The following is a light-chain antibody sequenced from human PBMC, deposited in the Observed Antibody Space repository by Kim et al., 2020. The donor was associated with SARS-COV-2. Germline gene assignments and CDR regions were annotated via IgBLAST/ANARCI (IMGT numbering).Light chain of an antibody. J-gene: IGKJ1*01. Sequence: EIVLTQTPGTPSLSPGERANFSCRASQSLSSSYLAWHQQKPGQAPRLLIYGPSSRATGIPDRFSGSGSGTDFTLTISRLEPEDFAVYYCQQYSSSPWTFGQGTKVDIK. CDR2: GPS. V-gene: IGKV3-20*01. CDR3: QQYSSSPWT. CDR1: QSLSSSY.